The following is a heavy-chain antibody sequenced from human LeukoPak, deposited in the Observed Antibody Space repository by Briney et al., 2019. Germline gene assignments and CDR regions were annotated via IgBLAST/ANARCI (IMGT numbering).Heavy chain of an antibody. J-gene: IGHJ4*02. CDR3: AKDLSYDSSGYSYFDY. V-gene: IGHV3-23*01. D-gene: IGHD3-22*01. Sequence: GGSLRLSCAASGFTFSSCAMSWVRQAPGKGLEWVSGISGSGGSTYYADSVKGRFTISRDNSKNTLYLQMNSLRAEDTAVYYCAKDLSYDSSGYSYFDYWGQGTLVTVSS. CDR1: GFTFSSCA. CDR2: ISGSGGST.